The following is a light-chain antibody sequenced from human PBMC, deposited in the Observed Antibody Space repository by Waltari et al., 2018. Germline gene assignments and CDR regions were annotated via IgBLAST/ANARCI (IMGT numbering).Light chain of an antibody. CDR1: NIESKS. CDR2: YDS. CDR3: QVWDDTTNSGV. J-gene: IGLJ3*02. Sequence: YVVTQPPSVSVAPGKTATLTCGGENIESKSVNWYQQKPGQAPVLVIFYDSDRPSGSPERFSGSNSGNTATLTISWVEAGDEADDHCQVWDDTTNSGVFGGGTRLTVL. V-gene: IGLV3-21*04.